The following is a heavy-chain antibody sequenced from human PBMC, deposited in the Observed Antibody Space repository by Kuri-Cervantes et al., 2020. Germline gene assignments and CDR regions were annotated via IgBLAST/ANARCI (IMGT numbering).Heavy chain of an antibody. CDR2: INPSGGST. V-gene: IGHV1-46*01. D-gene: IGHD3-9*01. J-gene: IGHJ6*02. CDR1: GYTFTSYY. Sequence: ASVKVSCKASGYTFTSYYMHWVRQAPGQGLEWMGIINPSGGSTSYAQKFQGRVTMIRDTSTSTVYMELSSLRSEDTAVYYCARNYDILTGYYYYYGMDVWGQGTMVTVSS. CDR3: ARNYDILTGYYYYYGMDV.